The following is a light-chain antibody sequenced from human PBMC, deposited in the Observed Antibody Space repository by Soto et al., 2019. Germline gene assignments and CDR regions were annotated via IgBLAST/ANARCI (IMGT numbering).Light chain of an antibody. V-gene: IGKV3-15*01. CDR1: ETVATN. J-gene: IGKJ1*01. CDR3: QHYNNWPWT. CDR2: GAS. Sequence: EVVMTQSPATLSVSPVERATLSCRASETVATNLAWYQQKPGQAPRLLISGASTRAAGISDRFRGSGSGTEFTLTISSLRSEDSAIYYCQHYNNWPWTFGQGTKVDIK.